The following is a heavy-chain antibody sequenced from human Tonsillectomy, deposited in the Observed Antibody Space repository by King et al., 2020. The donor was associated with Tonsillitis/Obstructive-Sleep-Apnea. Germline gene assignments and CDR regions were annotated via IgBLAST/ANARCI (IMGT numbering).Heavy chain of an antibody. Sequence: VQLQQWGAGLLKPSETLSLTCAVYGGSFSGYYWSWIRQPPGKGLEWIGEINHSGSTNYNPSLKSRVTISVDTSKNQFSLKLSSVTAADTAVYSCARGYDILTGHTMTFDYWGQGTLVTVSS. D-gene: IGHD3-9*01. CDR1: GGSFSGYY. J-gene: IGHJ4*02. V-gene: IGHV4-34*01. CDR2: INHSGST. CDR3: ARGYDILTGHTMTFDY.